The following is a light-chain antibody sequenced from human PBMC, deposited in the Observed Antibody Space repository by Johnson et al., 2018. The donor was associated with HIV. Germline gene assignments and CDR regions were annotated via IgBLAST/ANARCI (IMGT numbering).Light chain of an antibody. CDR3: GTWDSSLMAYV. CDR2: ENN. CDR1: SSNIGNNY. V-gene: IGLV1-51*02. J-gene: IGLJ1*01. Sequence: QAVLTQPPSVSAAPGQKVTISCSGSSSNIGNNYVSWYQQLPGTAPKLLIYENNKRPSGIPDRFSGSKSGTSATVGITGLQTGDAADYYCGTWDSSLMAYVFATGTKVTVL.